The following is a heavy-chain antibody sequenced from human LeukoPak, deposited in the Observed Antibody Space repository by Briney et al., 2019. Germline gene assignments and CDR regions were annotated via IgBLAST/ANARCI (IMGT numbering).Heavy chain of an antibody. CDR1: AFTFNSYA. J-gene: IGHJ3*02. CDR3: VKEIYCTATTCQGNDAFHI. D-gene: IGHD2-8*02. V-gene: IGHV3-30*04. Sequence: PGRSLRLSCAASAFTFNSYAMHWVRQAPGKGLEWVTFIRYDGTTIYYADSVKGRFTISRDNSKNMLYLQMSSLKAEDTAVYYCVKEIYCTATTCQGNDAFHIWGQGTVVTVSS. CDR2: IRYDGTTI.